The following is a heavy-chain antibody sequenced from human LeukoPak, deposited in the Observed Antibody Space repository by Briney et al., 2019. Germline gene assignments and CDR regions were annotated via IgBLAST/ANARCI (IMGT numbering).Heavy chain of an antibody. Sequence: PGGSLRLSRAASGFASTTYSMSCVPAAPEKGREWVSAISGSGGNTYDADSVKGRFTITRDNSKNTMYLQMNSLRAEDTALYYCSKDRTWGLDYWGQGTLVTVSS. CDR1: GFASTTYS. V-gene: IGHV3-23*01. CDR2: ISGSGGNT. CDR3: SKDRTWGLDY. D-gene: IGHD7-27*01. J-gene: IGHJ4*02.